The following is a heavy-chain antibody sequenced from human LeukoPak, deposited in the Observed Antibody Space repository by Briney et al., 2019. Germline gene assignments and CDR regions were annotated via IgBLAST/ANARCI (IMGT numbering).Heavy chain of an antibody. Sequence: SRTLSLTCTVSGGSINSGDNYWSWIRQRPGKDLEWIGYIYYGGSTYYNPSLKSRVTISEDTSKNQFSLKLSSVTAADTAVYFCAREVGYCRSSSCKYYFDFWGQGTLVTVSS. D-gene: IGHD2-2*01. V-gene: IGHV4-30-4*01. CDR2: IYYGGST. CDR3: AREVGYCRSSSCKYYFDF. J-gene: IGHJ4*02. CDR1: GGSINSGDNY.